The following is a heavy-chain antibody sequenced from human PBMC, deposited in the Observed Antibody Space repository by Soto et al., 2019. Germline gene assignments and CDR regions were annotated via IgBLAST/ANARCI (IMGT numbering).Heavy chain of an antibody. D-gene: IGHD2-15*01. V-gene: IGHV4-59*01. J-gene: IGHJ6*03. CDR1: GGSISSYY. CDR3: ARAIYCSGGSFYWHYSYMAV. Sequence: SXTLSLTCTVSGGSISSYYGSWIRQPPVNGLEWIGYIYYSGSTNYNPLLKSRVTISVDTSKNQFSLKLSSVTAADTAVYYCARAIYCSGGSFYWHYSYMAVWGKGSTVTVSS. CDR2: IYYSGST.